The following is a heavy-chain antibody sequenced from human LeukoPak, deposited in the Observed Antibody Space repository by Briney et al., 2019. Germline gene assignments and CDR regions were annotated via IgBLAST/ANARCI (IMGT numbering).Heavy chain of an antibody. D-gene: IGHD4-17*01. CDR2: IIPIFGTA. CDR3: ARDFGDAPYSY. Sequence: ASVKVSCKASGGTLSSYAISWVRQAPGQGLEWMGRIIPIFGTANYAQKFQGRVTITADKSTSTAYMELSSLRSEDTAVYYCARDFGDAPYSYWGQGTLVTVSS. V-gene: IGHV1-69*06. CDR1: GGTLSSYA. J-gene: IGHJ4*02.